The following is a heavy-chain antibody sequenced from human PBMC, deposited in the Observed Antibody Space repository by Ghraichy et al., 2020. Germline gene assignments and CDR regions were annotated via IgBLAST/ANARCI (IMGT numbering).Heavy chain of an antibody. CDR3: ARGYSGYDLAY. V-gene: IGHV3-21*01. CDR2: ISSGDGSHI. CDR1: GFTFGTYS. Sequence: GESLNISCAASGFTFGTYSMSWVRQAPGKGLEWVSSISSGDGSHIYYADSVKGRFTISRDMARTSVYLQMNSLRTDDTAVYYCARGYSGYDLAYWGQGTLVAVSS. D-gene: IGHD5-12*01. J-gene: IGHJ4*02.